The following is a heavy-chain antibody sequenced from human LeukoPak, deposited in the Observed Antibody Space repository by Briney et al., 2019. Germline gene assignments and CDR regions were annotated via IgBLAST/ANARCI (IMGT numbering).Heavy chain of an antibody. Sequence: SVKVSCKASGGTFISYAISWVRQAPGQGLEWMGGIIPIFGTANYAQKFQGRVTITADESTSTAYMELSSLRSEDTAVYYCARSPYYYDSSGYPYWGQGTLVTVSP. D-gene: IGHD3-22*01. CDR3: ARSPYYYDSSGYPY. CDR2: IIPIFGTA. V-gene: IGHV1-69*13. J-gene: IGHJ4*02. CDR1: GGTFISYA.